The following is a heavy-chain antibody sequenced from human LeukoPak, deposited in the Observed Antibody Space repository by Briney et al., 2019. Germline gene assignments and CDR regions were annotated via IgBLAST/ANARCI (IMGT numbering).Heavy chain of an antibody. D-gene: IGHD1-1*01. Sequence: PSETLSLTCTVSGGSISSSSYYWGWIRQPPGKGLEWIGSIYYSGSTYYNPSLKSRVTISVDTSKNQFSLKLSSVPAADTAVYYCARQRQLERRGNWFDPWGQGTLVTVSS. J-gene: IGHJ5*02. V-gene: IGHV4-39*01. CDR3: ARQRQLERRGNWFDP. CDR1: GGSISSSSYY. CDR2: IYYSGST.